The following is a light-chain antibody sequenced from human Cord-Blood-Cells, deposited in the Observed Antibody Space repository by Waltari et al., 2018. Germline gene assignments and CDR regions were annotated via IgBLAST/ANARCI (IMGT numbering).Light chain of an antibody. V-gene: IGKV1-39*01. CDR2: AAS. Sequence: DIHMTQAPSSPSASVGSRVAITCRASQSISSYLNWYQQKPGKAPKLLNYAASSLQSGVPSRFSGSGSGTDFTLTISSLQPEDFATYYCQQSYSTPFTFGPGTKVDIK. J-gene: IGKJ3*01. CDR3: QQSYSTPFT. CDR1: QSISSY.